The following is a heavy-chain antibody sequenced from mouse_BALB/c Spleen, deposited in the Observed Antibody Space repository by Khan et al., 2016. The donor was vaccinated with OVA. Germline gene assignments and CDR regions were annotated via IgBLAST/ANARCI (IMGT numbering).Heavy chain of an antibody. Sequence: VQLQESGPGLVAPSQSLSITCTVSGFSLTSYGVHWVRQPPGKGLEWLGLIWAAGSTDYNSALMSRLSISQDNSKSQVFLKMNSLQTDDTAVYYCATSFTLVGAMDYWGQGTSVTVSS. J-gene: IGHJ4*01. CDR3: ATSFTLVGAMDY. D-gene: IGHD1-1*02. CDR1: GFSLTSYG. V-gene: IGHV2-9*02. CDR2: IWAAGST.